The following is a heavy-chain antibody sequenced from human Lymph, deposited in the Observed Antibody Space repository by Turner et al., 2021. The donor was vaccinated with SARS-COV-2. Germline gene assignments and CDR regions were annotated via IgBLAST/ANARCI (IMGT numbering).Heavy chain of an antibody. CDR2: IRGSGGSK. Sequence: EVQLLESGGGLVQPWVSLRFSCAASGFTFSSYAMSWVRQAPGKGLEWVSVIRGSGGSKYYADSVKGRFTISRDNSKNTLYLQMNSLRAEDTAVYYCAKEGDTAMVNFDYWGQGTLVTVSS. CDR3: AKEGDTAMVNFDY. J-gene: IGHJ4*02. V-gene: IGHV3-23*01. CDR1: GFTFSSYA. D-gene: IGHD5-18*01.